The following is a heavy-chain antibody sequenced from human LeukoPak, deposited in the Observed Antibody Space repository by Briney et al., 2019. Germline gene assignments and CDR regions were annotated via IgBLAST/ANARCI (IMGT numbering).Heavy chain of an antibody. CDR2: ISSSGSTI. CDR3: ARGGSSWYEYFQP. V-gene: IGHV3-48*03. D-gene: IGHD6-13*01. J-gene: IGHJ1*01. Sequence: GGSLRLSCAASGFTFSSYEMNWVRQAPGKGLEWVSYISSSGSTIYYADSVKGRFTISRDNAKKSLYLQMNSLRAEDTAVYYCARGGSSWYEYFQPWGQGTLVTVSS. CDR1: GFTFSSYE.